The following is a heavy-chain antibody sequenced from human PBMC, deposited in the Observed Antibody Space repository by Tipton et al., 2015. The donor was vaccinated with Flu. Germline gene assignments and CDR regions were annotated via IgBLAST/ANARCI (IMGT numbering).Heavy chain of an antibody. CDR3: AKDHHYDSSGYYVGGYYFDY. CDR1: EITLKTYA. CDR2: ISASGDRT. D-gene: IGHD3-22*01. Sequence: SLRLSCVVSEITLKTYAMSWVRQAPGKGVEWVSGISASGDRTYYADSVRGRFTISRDISQNTVYLQMNSLRAEDTAVYFCAKDHHYDSSGYYVGGYYFDYWGQGTLVTVSS. V-gene: IGHV3-23*01. J-gene: IGHJ4*02.